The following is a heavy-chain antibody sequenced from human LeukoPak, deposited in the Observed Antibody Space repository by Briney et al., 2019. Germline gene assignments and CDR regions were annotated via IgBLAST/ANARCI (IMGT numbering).Heavy chain of an antibody. V-gene: IGHV4-59*01. CDR2: IYYSGST. Sequence: SETLSLTCTVSGGSISSYYWSWIRQPPGKGLEWIGYIYYSGSTNYNPSLKSRVTISVDTPKNQFSLKLSSVTAADTAVYYCARNERGYQLLRNRYHAFDIWGQGTMVTVSS. D-gene: IGHD2-2*01. J-gene: IGHJ3*02. CDR1: GGSISSYY. CDR3: ARNERGYQLLRNRYHAFDI.